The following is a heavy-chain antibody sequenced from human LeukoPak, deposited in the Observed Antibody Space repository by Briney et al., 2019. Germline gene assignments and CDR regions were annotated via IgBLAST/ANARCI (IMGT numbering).Heavy chain of an antibody. CDR1: YFTFTDTW. V-gene: IGHV3-15*07. Sequence: GGSLRLSCAASYFTFTDTWMNWVRQAPGKGLEWVGRIKSEIDGGTTDYAAPVQGRFTISRDDSQAILYLQINSLKTEDTAVYYCTTGGNVIVAGTRAFDIWGQGTLVTVSS. J-gene: IGHJ3*02. CDR2: IKSEIDGGTT. D-gene: IGHD5-12*01. CDR3: TTGGNVIVAGTRAFDI.